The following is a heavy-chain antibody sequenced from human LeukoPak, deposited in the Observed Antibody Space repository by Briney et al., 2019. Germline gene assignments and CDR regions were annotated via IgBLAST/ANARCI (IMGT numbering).Heavy chain of an antibody. CDR2: ISGDGSAT. J-gene: IGHJ4*02. Sequence: GGSLRLSCAASGFGDYAMAWVRQAPGKGLEWVSAISGDGSATYYGNSVKGRFIISRDSSKNTLYLQMNSLRAEDAAVFYCAKYWGSSYNYAPFDSWGQGTLVTVSS. CDR1: GFGDYA. D-gene: IGHD3-10*01. CDR3: AKYWGSSYNYAPFDS. V-gene: IGHV3-23*01.